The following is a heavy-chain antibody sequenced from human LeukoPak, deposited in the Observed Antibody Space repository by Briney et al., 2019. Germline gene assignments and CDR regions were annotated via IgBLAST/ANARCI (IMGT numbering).Heavy chain of an antibody. D-gene: IGHD2-8*01. CDR2: FSGSGGTT. CDR3: ANGNRCTSPNCLGYYYFYMDV. CDR1: GFTFSSYA. J-gene: IGHJ6*03. V-gene: IGHV3-23*01. Sequence: GGSLRLSCAASGFTFSSYAMSWVRQAPGRGLEWVSGFSGSGGTTYYADSVKGRFTISRDNSKNTLYLQMNSLRAEDTAVYYCANGNRCTSPNCLGYYYFYMDVWGKGTTVTVSS.